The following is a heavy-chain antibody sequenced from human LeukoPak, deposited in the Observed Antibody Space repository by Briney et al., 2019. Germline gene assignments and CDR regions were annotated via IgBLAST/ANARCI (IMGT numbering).Heavy chain of an antibody. D-gene: IGHD2-15*01. J-gene: IGHJ4*02. V-gene: IGHV3-23*01. CDR3: AKGARYCSGGSCFDEYYFDY. CDR2: ISGSGGST. CDR1: GFTFSIYA. Sequence: GGSLRLSCAASGFTFSIYAMRWVRQAPGKGLEWVSGISGSGGSTYYADSVKGRFTISRDNSKNTLYLQMNSLRAEDTAVYFCAKGARYCSGGSCFDEYYFDYWGQGTLVTVSS.